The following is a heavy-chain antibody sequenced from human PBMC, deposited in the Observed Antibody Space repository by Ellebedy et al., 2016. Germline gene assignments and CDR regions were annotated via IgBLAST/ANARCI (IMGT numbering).Heavy chain of an antibody. V-gene: IGHV3-23*01. J-gene: IGHJ4*02. D-gene: IGHD2-21*02. CDR1: GFIFRNYA. CDR2: ISSGGDST. Sequence: GGSLRLSXAVSGFIFRNYAMNWVRQAPGKGLEWVSGISSGGDSTYYADSVKGRFTISRDNSKNTLYLQLNSLRVEDTAMYYCARNPGDCYSCGYWGQGTLVTVSS. CDR3: ARNPGDCYSCGY.